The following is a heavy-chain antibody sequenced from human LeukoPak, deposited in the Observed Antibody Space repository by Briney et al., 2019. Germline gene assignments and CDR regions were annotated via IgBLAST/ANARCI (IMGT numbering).Heavy chain of an antibody. CDR3: ARDKGGLYGDYD. CDR1: GFTFSSYA. D-gene: IGHD4-17*01. V-gene: IGHV3-30-3*01. CDR2: ISYDGSNK. Sequence: GRSLRLSCAASGFTFSSYAMHWARQAPGKGLEWVAVISYDGSNKYYADSVKGRFTISRDNSKNTLYLQMNSLRAEDTAVYYCARDKGGLYGDYDWGQGTLVTVSS. J-gene: IGHJ4*02.